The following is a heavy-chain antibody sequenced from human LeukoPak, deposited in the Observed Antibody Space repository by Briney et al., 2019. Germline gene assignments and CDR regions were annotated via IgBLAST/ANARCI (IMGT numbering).Heavy chain of an antibody. CDR1: GFIFSTYA. J-gene: IGHJ5*02. CDR2: ISYDGSNK. Sequence: GRSLRLSCAASGFIFSTYAMHWVRQAPGKGLEWVAVISYDGSNKYYADSVKGRFTISRDNSKNTLYLQMNSLRAEDTAVYYCARDRYYYDSSGSTEGPWGQGTLVTVSS. D-gene: IGHD3-22*01. V-gene: IGHV3-30*04. CDR3: ARDRYYYDSSGSTEGP.